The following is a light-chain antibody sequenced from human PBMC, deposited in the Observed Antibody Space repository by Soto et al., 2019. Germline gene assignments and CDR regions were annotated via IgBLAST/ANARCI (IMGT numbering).Light chain of an antibody. CDR1: QNVGTY. Sequence: EIVLTQSPATLSLSAGDRATLSCRASQNVGTYLAWYQQRPDQAPRLLIYGASNRATGIPARFSGSGSRTDFTLTITSLEPEDFAVYFCQHRHTWPPDATFGPGTRLEIK. V-gene: IGKV3-11*01. CDR2: GAS. J-gene: IGKJ2*01. CDR3: QHRHTWPPDAT.